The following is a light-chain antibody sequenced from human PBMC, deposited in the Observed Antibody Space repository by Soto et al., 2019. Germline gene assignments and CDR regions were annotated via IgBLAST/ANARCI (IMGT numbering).Light chain of an antibody. V-gene: IGKV3-20*01. CDR1: QSVSNNY. J-gene: IGKJ5*01. CDR3: QQYNNWPS. Sequence: IGLTQSPGTLSLSPGERATLSCRASQSVSNNYLAWYQQKPGQAPRLLIYGASNRATGIPDRFSGSGSGTDFTLTISRLEPEDFAVYFCQQYNNWPSFGQGTRLEIK. CDR2: GAS.